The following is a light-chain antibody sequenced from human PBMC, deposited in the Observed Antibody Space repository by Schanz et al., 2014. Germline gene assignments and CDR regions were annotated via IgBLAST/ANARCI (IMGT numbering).Light chain of an antibody. Sequence: EVVLTQSPGTLSLSPGERASLSCWASQTISSSSLAWLQRKPGQAPRLLIYATSTRATGIPDRFSGSGSGTDFTLTINRLEPEDFAVYFCQHYGASPPLTFGGGTKVEIK. CDR2: ATS. CDR1: QTISSSS. V-gene: IGKV3-20*01. J-gene: IGKJ4*01. CDR3: QHYGASPPLT.